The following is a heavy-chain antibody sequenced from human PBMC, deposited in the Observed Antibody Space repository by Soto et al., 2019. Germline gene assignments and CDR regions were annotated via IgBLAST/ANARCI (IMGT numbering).Heavy chain of an antibody. J-gene: IGHJ4*02. CDR1: GFSFSSHW. CDR2: IKQDGSEK. V-gene: IGHV3-7*05. CDR3: ARVTSPGYFES. Sequence: EVQLVESGGGLVQPGGSLRLSCAASGFSFSSHWMTWVRQAPGKGPEWVAYIKQDGSEKYYVDSVMGRFTMSRDNTQSSLSLQMNTLRVEDTAVYYCARVTSPGYFESWGQGTLVTVSS.